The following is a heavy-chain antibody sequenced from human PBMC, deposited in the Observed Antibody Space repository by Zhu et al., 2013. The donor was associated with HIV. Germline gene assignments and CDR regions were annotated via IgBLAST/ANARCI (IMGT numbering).Heavy chain of an antibody. CDR3: ARETVVVLGALDS. V-gene: IGHV1-46*01. CDR1: GYSFTNYY. CDR2: INPSGGGT. Sequence: QVQLVQSGAEVTKPGASVKVSCKASGYSFTNYYVHWVRQAPGQGLEWMGIINPSGGGTNYAEKFQGRITVTRDTSTSTVSMELSSLRSDDTAVYFCARETVVVLGALDSWGQGTDGHRLF. D-gene: IGHD3-22*01. J-gene: IGHJ3*02.